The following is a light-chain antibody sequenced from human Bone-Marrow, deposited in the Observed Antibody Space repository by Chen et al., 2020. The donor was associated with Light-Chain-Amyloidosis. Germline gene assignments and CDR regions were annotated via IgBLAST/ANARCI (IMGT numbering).Light chain of an antibody. V-gene: IGLV5-45*02. CDR2: YKSDPDK. J-gene: IGLJ3*02. Sequence: QAVLTQPSSLSASPGASASLTCTLRSGMNVGAYRIYWYQQEPGSPPQFLLNYKSDPDKQQGSKVPSRFSGSKDVSANAGVFLISGLQSEDEADYYCMIWHNSAWEFGGGTKVTVL. CDR3: MIWHNSAWE. CDR1: SGMNVGAYR.